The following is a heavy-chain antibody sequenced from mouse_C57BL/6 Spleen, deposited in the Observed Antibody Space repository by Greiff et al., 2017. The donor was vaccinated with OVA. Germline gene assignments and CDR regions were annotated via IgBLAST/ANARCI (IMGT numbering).Heavy chain of an antibody. CDR1: GYTFTTYP. D-gene: IGHD2-5*01. CDR3: AWSGYSNYVYAY. V-gene: IGHV1-47*01. CDR2: FHPYNDDT. Sequence: QVQLQQSGAELVKPGASVKMSCKASGYTFTTYPIAWMKQNPGKSLEWIGNFHPYNDDTKYNEKFKGKATLTVEKSSSTVYLELSRLTSEDSAVYDCAWSGYSNYVYAYWGQGTLVTVSA. J-gene: IGHJ3*01.